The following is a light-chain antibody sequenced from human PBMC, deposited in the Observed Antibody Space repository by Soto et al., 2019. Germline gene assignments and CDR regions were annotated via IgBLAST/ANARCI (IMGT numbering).Light chain of an antibody. CDR1: RSDVGGYNY. CDR2: DVS. CDR3: NSYTSSSTWV. Sequence: QSALTQPASVSGSPGQSITISCTGTRSDVGGYNYVSWYQQHPGKAPKLMIYDVSHRPLGVSNRFSGSKSGNTASLTISGLLAEDEADYYCNSYTSSSTWVFGGGTKLTVL. V-gene: IGLV2-14*03. J-gene: IGLJ3*02.